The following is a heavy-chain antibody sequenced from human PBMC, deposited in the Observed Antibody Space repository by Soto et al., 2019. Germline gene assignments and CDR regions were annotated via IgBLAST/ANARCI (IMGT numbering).Heavy chain of an antibody. CDR3: AREYYYDSSGFDY. Sequence: TPSPTCPFFCVSIHSGWFYWALIRQHPQKGLEWIGHIYYSGSTYYNPSLKSRVTVSVDTSKNQFSLTLSSVTAADTAVYYCAREYYYDSSGFDYWGQGTLVTVSS. D-gene: IGHD3-22*01. V-gene: IGHV4-31*03. CDR1: CVSIHSGWFY. CDR2: IYYSGST. J-gene: IGHJ4*02.